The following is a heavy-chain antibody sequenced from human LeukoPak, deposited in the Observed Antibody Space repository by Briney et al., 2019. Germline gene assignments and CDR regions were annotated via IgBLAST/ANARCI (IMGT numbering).Heavy chain of an antibody. CDR2: IYYSGST. J-gene: IGHJ4*02. Sequence: SETLSLTCTVSGGSISSYYWSWIRQPPGKGLEWIGYIYYSGSTNYNPSLKSRVTISVDTSKNQFSLKLSSVTAADTAVYYCARSYYYDSSGYPGALGYWGQATLVTLSS. CDR3: ARSYYYDSSGYPGALGY. CDR1: GGSISSYY. V-gene: IGHV4-59*08. D-gene: IGHD3-22*01.